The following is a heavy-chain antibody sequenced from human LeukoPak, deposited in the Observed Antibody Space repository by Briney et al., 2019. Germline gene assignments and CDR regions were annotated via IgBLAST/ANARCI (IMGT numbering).Heavy chain of an antibody. J-gene: IGHJ4*02. CDR2: INVGNGNT. CDR1: GYTFTSYV. V-gene: IGHV1-3*01. CDR3: ARSSGWGYFDY. Sequence: ASVKVSCKASGYTFTSYVMHWVRQAPGQRLEWMGWINVGNGNTKYSQKFQGRVTITRDTSASTAYMELSSLRSEDTAVYYCARSSGWGYFDYWGQGTLVTVSS. D-gene: IGHD6-19*01.